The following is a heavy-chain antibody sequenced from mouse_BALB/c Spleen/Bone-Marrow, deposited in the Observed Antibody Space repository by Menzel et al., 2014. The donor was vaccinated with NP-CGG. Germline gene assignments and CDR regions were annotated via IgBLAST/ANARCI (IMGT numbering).Heavy chain of an antibody. CDR3: ARWGAYFDY. CDR2: IDPSDSET. CDR1: GYTFTSYW. J-gene: IGHJ2*01. V-gene: IGHV1-61*01. Sequence: QVQLKDSGAELVRPGTPVKLSCKASGYTFTSYWMNWVKQRPGRGLVWIGRIDPSDSETHYNQKFKDKATLTVDKSSSTAYIQLSSLTSEDSAVYYCARWGAYFDYWGQGTTLTVSS.